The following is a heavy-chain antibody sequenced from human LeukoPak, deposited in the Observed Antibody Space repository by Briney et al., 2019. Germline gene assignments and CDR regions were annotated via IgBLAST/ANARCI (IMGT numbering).Heavy chain of an antibody. CDR2: IKQDGSEK. Sequence: GGSLRLSCAASGFTFSTHGMHWVRQAPGKGLEWVANIKQDGSEKYYVDSVKGRFTISRDNAKNSLYLQMNSLRAEDTAVYYCAREKEGYCSRTSCYLDYYYYYMDVWGKGTTVTISS. J-gene: IGHJ6*03. CDR1: GFTFSTHG. V-gene: IGHV3-7*01. CDR3: AREKEGYCSRTSCYLDYYYYYMDV. D-gene: IGHD2-2*01.